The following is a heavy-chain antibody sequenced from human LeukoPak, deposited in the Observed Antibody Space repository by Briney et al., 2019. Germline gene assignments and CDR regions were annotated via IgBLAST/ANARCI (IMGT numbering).Heavy chain of an antibody. CDR1: GFTFSSYA. V-gene: IGHV3-23*01. Sequence: GGSLRLSCAASGFTFSSYAMSWVRQAPGKGLEWVSAISGSGGSTYFADSVKGRFTISRDNSKSTLYLQMNSLRADDTAVYYCAKLGLGTRRLWYFDLWGRGTLVTVSS. J-gene: IGHJ2*01. D-gene: IGHD7-27*01. CDR3: AKLGLGTRRLWYFDL. CDR2: ISGSGGST.